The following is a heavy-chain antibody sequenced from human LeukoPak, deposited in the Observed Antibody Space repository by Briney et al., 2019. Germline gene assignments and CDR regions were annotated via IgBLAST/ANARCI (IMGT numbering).Heavy chain of an antibody. CDR3: ARVRFLEWSDY. D-gene: IGHD3-3*01. J-gene: IGHJ4*02. V-gene: IGHV3-7*01. CDR2: INQEGSEK. CDR1: GFSLRSFW. Sequence: GGSLRLSCEPSGFSLRSFWMTWVRQAPGKGPEWVANINQEGSEKYYGDSVKGRFTISRDDAKNTLYLEMNSLRAEDTAVYYCARVRFLEWSDYWGQGTLVTVSS.